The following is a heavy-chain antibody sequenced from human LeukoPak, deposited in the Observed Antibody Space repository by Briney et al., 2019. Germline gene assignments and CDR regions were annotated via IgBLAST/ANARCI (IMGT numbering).Heavy chain of an antibody. Sequence: SGGSLRLSCAASGFTVSSYAMSWVRQAPGKGLEWVSAISGSGGSTYYADSVKGRFTISRDNSKNTLYLQMNSLRAEDTAVYYCAKDRAQWLVFLSTFDYWGQGTLVTVSS. V-gene: IGHV3-23*01. J-gene: IGHJ4*02. CDR3: AKDRAQWLVFLSTFDY. D-gene: IGHD6-19*01. CDR1: GFTVSSYA. CDR2: ISGSGGST.